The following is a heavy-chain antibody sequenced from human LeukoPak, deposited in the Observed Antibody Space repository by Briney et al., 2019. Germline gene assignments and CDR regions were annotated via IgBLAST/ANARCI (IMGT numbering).Heavy chain of an antibody. Sequence: ASVKVSCKVSGCTLTELPVHWVRQAPGKGLEWMGGFDPEDGETIYAQKFQGRVTMTEDTSTDTAYMELSSLRSEDTAVYYCATDQGRGAAAGLFDYWGQGTLVTVSS. CDR3: ATDQGRGAAAGLFDY. CDR2: FDPEDGET. CDR1: GCTLTELP. J-gene: IGHJ4*02. V-gene: IGHV1-24*01. D-gene: IGHD6-13*01.